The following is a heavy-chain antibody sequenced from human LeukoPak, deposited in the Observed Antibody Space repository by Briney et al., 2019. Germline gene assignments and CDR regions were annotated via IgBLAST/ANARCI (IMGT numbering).Heavy chain of an antibody. J-gene: IGHJ3*02. CDR3: PREGFSYGGSREDAFDI. CDR1: GYTFTSYY. D-gene: IGHD5-18*01. V-gene: IGHV1-46*01. Sequence: ASVKVSCKASGYTFTSYYMHWVRQAPVQGLEWMGIINPSGGSTSYAQKFQGRVTMTRDTSTSTVYMELSSLRSEDTAVYYCPREGFSYGGSREDAFDIWGQGTMVTVSS. CDR2: INPSGGST.